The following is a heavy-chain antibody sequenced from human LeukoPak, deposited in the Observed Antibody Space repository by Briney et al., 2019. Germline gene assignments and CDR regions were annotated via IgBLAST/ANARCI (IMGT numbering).Heavy chain of an antibody. J-gene: IGHJ4*02. CDR3: AADHPNYDY. D-gene: IGHD5-24*01. CDR2: IVVGSGHT. Sequence: SVKVSCKASGFTFNTYSAVQWVPQARGQRLEWIGWIVVGSGHTNYAQKFQERVTITRDMSTSTAYMELNSLRSEDTAVYYCAADHPNYDYWGQGTLVTVSS. CDR1: GFTFNTYSA. V-gene: IGHV1-58*01.